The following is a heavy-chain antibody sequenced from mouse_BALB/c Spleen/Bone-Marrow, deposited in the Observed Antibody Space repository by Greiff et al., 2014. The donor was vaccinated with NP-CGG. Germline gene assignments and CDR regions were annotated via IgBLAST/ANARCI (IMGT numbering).Heavy chain of an antibody. CDR3: ARRGSSSYWYFDV. Sequence: EVHLVESGPDLVKPSQSLSLTCTVTGYSITSGYSWHWIRQFPGNKLEWMGYIHYSGSTYYNPSLKSRISITRDTSKNQFFLQLNSATTEDTATYYCARRGSSSYWYFDVWGAGTTVTVSS. V-gene: IGHV3-1*02. CDR2: IHYSGST. J-gene: IGHJ1*01. CDR1: GYSITSGYS. D-gene: IGHD1-1*01.